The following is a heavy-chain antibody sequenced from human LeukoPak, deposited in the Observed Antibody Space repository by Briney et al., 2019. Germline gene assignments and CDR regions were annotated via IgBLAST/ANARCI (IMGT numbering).Heavy chain of an antibody. CDR2: ISTTSSTI. CDR3: ARGKEKWLDHFDY. Sequence: PGGSLRLSCAASGFTFSSYGMNWVRQAPGKGLEWVSYISTTSSTIYYADSVKGRFTMSRDNAKSSLYLQMDSLRDEDTAVYYCARGKEKWLDHFDYWGQGSLVTVS. D-gene: IGHD6-19*01. V-gene: IGHV3-48*02. J-gene: IGHJ4*02. CDR1: GFTFSSYG.